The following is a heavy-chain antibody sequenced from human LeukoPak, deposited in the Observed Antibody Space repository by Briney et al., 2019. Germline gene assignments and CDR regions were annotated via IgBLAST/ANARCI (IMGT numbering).Heavy chain of an antibody. V-gene: IGHV4-39*01. CDR3: ARPFVRSNWFDP. CDR1: GGSISSSSYY. D-gene: IGHD3-10*01. CDR2: SYYSGNT. J-gene: IGHJ5*02. Sequence: PSETLSLTCTVSGGSISSSSYYWGWIRQPPGTGLEWIGSSYYSGNTYYNPSLKSRVTISVDTSKSQFSLKLSSVTAADTAVYYCARPFVRSNWFDPWGQGTLVTVSS.